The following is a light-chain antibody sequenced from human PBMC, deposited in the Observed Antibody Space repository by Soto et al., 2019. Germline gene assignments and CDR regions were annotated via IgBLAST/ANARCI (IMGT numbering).Light chain of an antibody. CDR2: GAS. J-gene: IGKJ1*01. CDR1: QRVSSSH. CDR3: QQDGSTPGT. Sequence: EIVLTQSPGTVSLSPGERATLSCRASQRVSSSHLVWYQQKPGQAPRVLIYGASSRATGIPDRFSGSGSGTDFTLTISRLEPEDFAGYYCQQDGSTPGTVGQGTNVDIK. V-gene: IGKV3-20*01.